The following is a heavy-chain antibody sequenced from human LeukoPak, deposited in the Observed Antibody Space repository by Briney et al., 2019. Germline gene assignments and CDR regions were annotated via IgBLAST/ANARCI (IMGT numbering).Heavy chain of an antibody. CDR2: INHSGST. D-gene: IGHD3-3*01. J-gene: IGHJ5*02. Sequence: PSETLSLTCAVYGGSFSGYYWSWIRQPPGKGLEWIGEINHSGSTNYNPSLKSRVTISVDTSKNQFSLKLSSVTAADTAVYYCARGLYDFWSGSHNWFDPWGQGTLVTVSS. CDR3: ARGLYDFWSGSHNWFDP. V-gene: IGHV4-34*01. CDR1: GGSFSGYY.